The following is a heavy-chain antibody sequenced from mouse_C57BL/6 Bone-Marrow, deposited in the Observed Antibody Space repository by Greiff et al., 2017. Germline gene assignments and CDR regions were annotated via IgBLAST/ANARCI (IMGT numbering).Heavy chain of an antibody. V-gene: IGHV7-1*01. D-gene: IGHD1-1*01. CDR2: SRNKANDYTT. CDR1: GFTFSDFY. J-gene: IGHJ1*03. CDR3: ARDASYYGSSPHWYFDV. Sequence: EVQLVESGGGLVQSGRSLRLSCATSGFTFSDFYMEWVRQAPGKGLEWIAASRNKANDYTTEYSASVKGRFIVSRDTSQSILYLQMNALSAEDTASYYCARDASYYGSSPHWYFDVWGTGTTVTVSS.